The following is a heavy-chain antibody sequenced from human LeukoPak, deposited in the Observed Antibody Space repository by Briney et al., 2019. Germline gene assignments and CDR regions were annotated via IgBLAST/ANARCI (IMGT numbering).Heavy chain of an antibody. CDR1: GYTFTGHY. D-gene: IGHD1-26*01. CDR2: INPDSGDT. Sequence: ASVKVSCKASGYTFTGHYIHWVRQAPGEGLEWMGGINPDSGDTNYAQTFGGRVTMTRDTSISTASLDLSKLRSDDTAVYYCARESIRIVGAAKVKFFDYWGQGTLLTVSS. J-gene: IGHJ4*02. CDR3: ARESIRIVGAAKVKFFDY. V-gene: IGHV1-2*02.